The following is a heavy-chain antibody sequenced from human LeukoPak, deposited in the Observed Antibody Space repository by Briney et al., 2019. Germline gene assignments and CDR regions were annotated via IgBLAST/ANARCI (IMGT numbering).Heavy chain of an antibody. CDR1: GGFFSGYY. CDR2: INHSGST. D-gene: IGHD3-10*01. CDR3: ARGGLLWFGEFNLDY. V-gene: IGHV4-34*01. J-gene: IGHJ4*02. Sequence: SETLSLTCAVYGGFFSGYYWSWVRQPPGKGLEWIGEINHSGSTNYNPSLKSRVTISVDTSKNQFSLKLSSVTAADTAVYYCARGGLLWFGEFNLDYWGQGTLVTVSS.